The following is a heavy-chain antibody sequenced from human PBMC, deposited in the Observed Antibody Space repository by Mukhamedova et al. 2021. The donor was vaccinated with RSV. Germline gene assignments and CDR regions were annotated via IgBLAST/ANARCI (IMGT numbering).Heavy chain of an antibody. CDR3: AREDCSSTSCYSWFDP. CDR2: INPNSGAT. V-gene: IGHV1-2*02. D-gene: IGHD2-2*01. Sequence: GWINPNSGATNYAEKFQGRVTMTRDMSISTAYMELTRLRSDDTAIYYCAREDCSSTSCYSWFDPWGQGTLVTVSS. J-gene: IGHJ5*02.